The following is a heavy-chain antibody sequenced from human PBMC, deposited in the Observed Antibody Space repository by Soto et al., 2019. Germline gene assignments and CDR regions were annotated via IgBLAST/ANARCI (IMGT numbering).Heavy chain of an antibody. Sequence: GGSLRLSCAASGFTFSSYSMNWVRQAPGKGLEWVSSISSSSSYIYYADSVKGRFTISRDNAKNSLYLQMNSLRAEDTAVYYCARDNPPAHHSSWYPMSCIDYWGQGTLVTVSS. CDR3: ARDNPPAHHSSWYPMSCIDY. CDR2: ISSSSSYI. CDR1: GFTFSSYS. D-gene: IGHD6-13*01. J-gene: IGHJ4*02. V-gene: IGHV3-21*01.